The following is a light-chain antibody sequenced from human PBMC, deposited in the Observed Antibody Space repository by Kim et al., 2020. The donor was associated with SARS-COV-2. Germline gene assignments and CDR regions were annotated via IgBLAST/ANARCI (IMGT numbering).Light chain of an antibody. Sequence: VSHGQTASITCSGDKLGDKYACWFQQKPGQSPVLVIYQDSKRPSGIPERFSGSNSGNTATLTISGTQAMDEADYYCQAWDSSTGGVFGTGTKVTVL. CDR2: QDS. CDR1: KLGDKY. V-gene: IGLV3-1*01. J-gene: IGLJ1*01. CDR3: QAWDSSTGGV.